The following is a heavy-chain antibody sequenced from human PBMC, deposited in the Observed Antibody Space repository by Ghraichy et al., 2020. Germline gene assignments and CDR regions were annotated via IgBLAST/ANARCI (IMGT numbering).Heavy chain of an antibody. V-gene: IGHV1-18*01. Sequence: ASVKVSCKASGYTFTSYGISWVRQAPGQGLEWMGWISAYNGNTNYAQKLQGRVTMTTDTSTSTAYMELRSLRSDDTAVYYCARDRGGHAQYMPTLYYGMDVWGQGTTVTVSS. J-gene: IGHJ6*02. CDR1: GYTFTSYG. CDR2: ISAYNGNT. CDR3: ARDRGGHAQYMPTLYYGMDV. D-gene: IGHD2-15*01.